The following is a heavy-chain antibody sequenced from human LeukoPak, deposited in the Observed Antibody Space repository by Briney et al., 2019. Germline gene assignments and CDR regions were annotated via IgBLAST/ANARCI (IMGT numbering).Heavy chain of an antibody. D-gene: IGHD3-3*01. J-gene: IGHJ4*02. CDR2: IKQDGSEK. Sequence: EPGGSLRLSCAASGFTFSSYWMSWVRQAPGKGLEWVANIKQDGSEKYYVDSVKGRFTISRDNAKNSLYLQMNSLRAEDTAVYYCARGPTYYDFWRGYSVFDYWGQGTLVTVSS. CDR1: GFTFSSYW. CDR3: ARGPTYYDFWRGYSVFDY. V-gene: IGHV3-7*01.